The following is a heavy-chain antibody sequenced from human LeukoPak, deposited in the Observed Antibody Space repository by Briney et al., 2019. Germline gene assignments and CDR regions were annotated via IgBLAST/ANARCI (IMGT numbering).Heavy chain of an antibody. CDR3: ARQYYYDSSGYYFDY. Sequence: GRSLRLSCAASGFTFSSYGMHWVRQAPGKGLEWVAVIWYDGSNKYYADSVKGRSTISRDNSKNTLYLQMNSLRAEDTAVYYCARQYYYDSSGYYFDYWGQGTLVTVSS. J-gene: IGHJ4*02. CDR2: IWYDGSNK. CDR1: GFTFSSYG. D-gene: IGHD3-22*01. V-gene: IGHV3-33*01.